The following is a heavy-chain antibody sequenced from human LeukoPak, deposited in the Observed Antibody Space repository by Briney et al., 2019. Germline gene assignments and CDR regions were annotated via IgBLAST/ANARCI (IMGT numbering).Heavy chain of an antibody. CDR3: ARDKRVAVAGTYIYYYYIDV. V-gene: IGHV4-38-2*02. Sequence: PSETLSLTCTVSGYSISTGYYWDWIRQPPGKGLEWIGTFYHGGSTYYNPSLKSRVTISVDTSKNQFSLELSSVTAAATAVYYCARDKRVAVAGTYIYYYYIDVWGNGTTVTISS. D-gene: IGHD6-19*01. CDR2: FYHGGST. CDR1: GYSISTGYY. J-gene: IGHJ6*03.